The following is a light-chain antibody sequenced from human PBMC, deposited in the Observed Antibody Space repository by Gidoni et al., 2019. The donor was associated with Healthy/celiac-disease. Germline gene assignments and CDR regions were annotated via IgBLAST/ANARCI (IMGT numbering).Light chain of an antibody. J-gene: IGKJ4*01. CDR2: GAS. Sequence: EIVLTQSPGTLSLSPGERATLSCRASQSVSSSYVAWYQQKPGQAPRLLIYGASSGSGTDFTLTISRLKPEDFAVYYCQQYGSSPLTFGGGTKVEIK. V-gene: IGKV3-20*01. CDR1: QSVSSSY. CDR3: QQYGSSPLT.